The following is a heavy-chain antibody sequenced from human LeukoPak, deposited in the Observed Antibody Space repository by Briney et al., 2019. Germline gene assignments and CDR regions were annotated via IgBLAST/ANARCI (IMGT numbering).Heavy chain of an antibody. D-gene: IGHD3-9*01. CDR1: GYTFISYY. V-gene: IGHV1-46*01. J-gene: IGHJ4*02. CDR2: INPSDAST. CDR3: ASSAGYDILTAYLLDY. Sequence: RASVKVSCKASGYTFISYYMHWVRQAPGQGLEWMGIINPSDASTTYAQKFQGRVTMTRDTSTNTVYMELSSLRSEDTAVYYCASSAGYDILTAYLLDYWGQGTLVTVSS.